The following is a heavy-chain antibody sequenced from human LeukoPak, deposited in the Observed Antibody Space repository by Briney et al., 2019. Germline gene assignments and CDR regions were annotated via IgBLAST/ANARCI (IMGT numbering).Heavy chain of an antibody. CDR2: INHSGST. D-gene: IGHD3-10*01. CDR3: ARGPYLPYYYGSGSYYYYMDV. V-gene: IGHV4-34*01. J-gene: IGHJ6*03. Sequence: ASETLSLTCAVYGGSFSGYYWSWIRQPPGKGLEWIGEINHSGSTNYNPSLKSRVTISVDASKSQFSLKLSSVTAADTAVYYCARGPYLPYYYGSGSYYYYMDVWGKGTTVTVSS. CDR1: GGSFSGYY.